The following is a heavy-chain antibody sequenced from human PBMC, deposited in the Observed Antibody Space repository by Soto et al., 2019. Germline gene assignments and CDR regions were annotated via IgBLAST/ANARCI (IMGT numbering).Heavy chain of an antibody. D-gene: IGHD2-15*01. V-gene: IGHV1-46*01. CDR2: INPSSGRT. Sequence: ASVKVSFKASGYTLTSYSMHWVRQAPGQGLEWMGIINPSSGRTSYAQNFQGRVTMTSDTSTSIVYMEMSSLKSEDTAVYYCARDHNFGFILYAMDVWGQGTTVTVSS. CDR3: ARDHNFGFILYAMDV. J-gene: IGHJ6*02. CDR1: GYTLTSYS.